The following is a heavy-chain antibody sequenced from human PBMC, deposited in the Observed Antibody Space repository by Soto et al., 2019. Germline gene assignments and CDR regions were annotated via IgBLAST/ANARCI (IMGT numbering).Heavy chain of an antibody. CDR2: ISYDGSNK. CDR3: AKELGHGGSGDFDI. D-gene: IGHD3-3*01. J-gene: IGHJ3*02. CDR1: GFTFSFYG. Sequence: QVQLVESGGGVVQPGRSLRLSCAASGFTFSFYGMHWVRQAPGKGLEWVAVISYDGSNKYYADSVKGRFTISRDNSKNALYLQMNSLRTNDTDVCYCAKELGHGGSGDFDIWGQGAMVSGS. V-gene: IGHV3-30*18.